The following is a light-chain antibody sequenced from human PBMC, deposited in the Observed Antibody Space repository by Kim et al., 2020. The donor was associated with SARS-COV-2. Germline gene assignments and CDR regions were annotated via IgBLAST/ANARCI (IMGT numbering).Light chain of an antibody. V-gene: IGLV3-1*01. CDR2: QDS. Sequence: SYELTQPPSVSVSPGQTASITCPGDKLGDKYACWYQQKPGQSPVLVIYQDSKWPSGIPERFSGSNSGNTATLTISGIQAMDEADYYCQACVSSTLYVFGTGTKVTVL. J-gene: IGLJ1*01. CDR1: KLGDKY. CDR3: QACVSSTLYV.